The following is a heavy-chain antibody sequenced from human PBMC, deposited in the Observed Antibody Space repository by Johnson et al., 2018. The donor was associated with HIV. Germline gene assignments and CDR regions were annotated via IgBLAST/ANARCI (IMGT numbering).Heavy chain of an antibody. D-gene: IGHD3-16*01. CDR3: ARQFRSVGAPDAFDI. J-gene: IGHJ3*02. CDR2: IKQDGSEK. CDR1: GFTFSSYW. Sequence: QLVESGGGLVQPGGSLRLSCAAAGFTFSSYWMTWVRQAPGKGLEWVANIKQDGSEKYYVDSVKGRFTISRDNAKNSLYLQMSSLRAEDTAVYYCARQFRSVGAPDAFDIWGQGTMVTVSS. V-gene: IGHV3-7*01.